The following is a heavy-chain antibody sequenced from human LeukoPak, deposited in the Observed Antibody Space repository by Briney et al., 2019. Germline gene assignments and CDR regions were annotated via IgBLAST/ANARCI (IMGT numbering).Heavy chain of an antibody. CDR2: INPNSGGT. CDR1: GYTFTGYY. D-gene: IGHD4-23*01. V-gene: IGHV1-2*02. Sequence: ASVKVSCKASGYTFTGYYVHWVRQAPGQGLEWMGWINPNSGGTNYAQKFQGSVTMTRDTSISTAYMELSRLRSDDTAVYYCARDVGGNSAVDYWGQGTLVTVSS. J-gene: IGHJ4*02. CDR3: ARDVGGNSAVDY.